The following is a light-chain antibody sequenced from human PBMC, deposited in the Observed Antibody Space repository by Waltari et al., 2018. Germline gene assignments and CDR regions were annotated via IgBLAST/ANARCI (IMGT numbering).Light chain of an antibody. CDR3: QQYGSSLLT. CDR1: QSVSSGY. Sequence: EIVLTQSPGTLSLSPGERVTLSCRASQSVSSGYLAWYQQKPGQAPRLLIYGASSRAPGIPDRFSGSGSGIDFTLTISRLEPEDFAVYYCQQYGSSLLTFGGGTKVEIK. CDR2: GAS. V-gene: IGKV3-20*01. J-gene: IGKJ4*01.